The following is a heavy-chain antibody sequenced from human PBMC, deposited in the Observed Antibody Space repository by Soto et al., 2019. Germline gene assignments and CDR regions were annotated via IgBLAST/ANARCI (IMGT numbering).Heavy chain of an antibody. V-gene: IGHV3-30*04. J-gene: IGHJ4*02. D-gene: IGHD4-17*01. CDR1: GFTFSSYA. Sequence: PGGSLRLSCAASGFTFSSYAMHWVRQAPGKGLEWVAVISYDAGNKYYADSVKGRFTISRDNSKNTLYLQMNSLRAEDTAVYYCARDGGLRPPLMWGQGTLVSVSS. CDR3: ARDGGLRPPLM. CDR2: ISYDAGNK.